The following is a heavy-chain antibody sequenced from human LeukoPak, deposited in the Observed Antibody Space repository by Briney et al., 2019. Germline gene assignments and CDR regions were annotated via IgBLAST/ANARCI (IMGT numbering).Heavy chain of an antibody. D-gene: IGHD1-26*01. V-gene: IGHV3-21*01. J-gene: IGHJ6*02. CDR1: GYTFSSYT. Sequence: GGSLRLSCAASGYTFSSYTMNWVRQAPGKGLEWVSSISSTSTYIHDADSVKGRFTISRDNAKNSLYLQMNSLRAEDTAVYYCARAYSGSYPLLSYVMDVWGQGTTVTVSS. CDR2: ISSTSTYI. CDR3: ARAYSGSYPLLSYVMDV.